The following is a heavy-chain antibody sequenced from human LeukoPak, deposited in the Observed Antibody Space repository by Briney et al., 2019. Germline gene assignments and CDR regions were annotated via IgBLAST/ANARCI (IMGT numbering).Heavy chain of an antibody. Sequence: ASVKVSCKASGYTFTGYYMHWVRQAPGQGLEWMGWINPNSGGTNYAQKFQGRVTMTRDTSISTAYMELSRLRSDDTAVYYCATEEIAAAGYYYMDVWGKGTTVTVSS. CDR3: ATEEIAAAGYYYMDV. D-gene: IGHD6-13*01. V-gene: IGHV1-2*02. CDR1: GYTFTGYY. CDR2: INPNSGGT. J-gene: IGHJ6*03.